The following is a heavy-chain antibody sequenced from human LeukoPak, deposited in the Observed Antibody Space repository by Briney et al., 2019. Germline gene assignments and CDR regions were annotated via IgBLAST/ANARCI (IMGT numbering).Heavy chain of an antibody. V-gene: IGHV3-48*03. J-gene: IGHJ4*02. Sequence: QTGGSLRLSCAASGFTFSSYEINWVRQAPGKGLEWVSYISSSGSNIYYADSVKGRFTISRDNAKNSLSLQMNSLRAEETAVYYCARGKGYCSTTSCYYYFDYWGQGTLVTVSS. CDR1: GFTFSSYE. CDR3: ARGKGYCSTTSCYYYFDY. D-gene: IGHD2-2*01. CDR2: ISSSGSNI.